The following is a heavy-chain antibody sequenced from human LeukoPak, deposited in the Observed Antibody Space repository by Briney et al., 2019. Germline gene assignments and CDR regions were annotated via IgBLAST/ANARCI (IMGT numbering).Heavy chain of an antibody. CDR1: GYTFTSYG. CDR3: ARLVGATSSGFDY. Sequence: ASVKVSCKASGYTFTSYGISWVRQAPGQGLEWMGWISAYNGNTNYAQKLQGRVTTTTDTSTSTAYMELSSLRSEDTAVYYCARLVGATSSGFDYWGQGTLVTVSS. D-gene: IGHD1-26*01. CDR2: ISAYNGNT. V-gene: IGHV1-18*01. J-gene: IGHJ4*02.